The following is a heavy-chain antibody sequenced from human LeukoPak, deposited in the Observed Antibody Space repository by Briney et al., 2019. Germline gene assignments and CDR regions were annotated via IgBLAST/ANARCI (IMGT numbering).Heavy chain of an antibody. V-gene: IGHV4-34*01. CDR3: ATPGGIAAAGSDAFDI. D-gene: IGHD6-13*01. Sequence: SETLSLTCAVYGGSFSGYYWGWIRQPPGKGLEWIGEINYSGSTNYNPSLKSRVTISVDTSKNQFSLKLSSVTAADTAVYYCATPGGIAAAGSDAFDIWGXXXXXTVSS. CDR1: GGSFSGYY. J-gene: IGHJ3*02. CDR2: INYSGST.